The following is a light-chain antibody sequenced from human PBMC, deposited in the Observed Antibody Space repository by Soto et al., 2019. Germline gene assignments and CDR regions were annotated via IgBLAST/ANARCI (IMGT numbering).Light chain of an antibody. CDR2: DVS. CDR3: SSYTSSSTSVV. V-gene: IGLV2-14*01. CDR1: SSDVGGYNY. Sequence: QSALTQPASVSGSPGQSITISCTGTSSDVGGYNYVSWYQQHPGKAPKLMIYDVSNRPSGVSNRFSGSKAGNTASLNISGLQAEDEADYYCSSYTSSSTSVVFGGGTKLTVL. J-gene: IGLJ2*01.